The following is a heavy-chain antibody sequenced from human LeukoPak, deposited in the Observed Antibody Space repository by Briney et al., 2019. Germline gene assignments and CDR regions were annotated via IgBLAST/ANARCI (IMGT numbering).Heavy chain of an antibody. CDR3: ARDLTVSFYFDY. V-gene: IGHV1-8*01. D-gene: IGHD4-17*01. CDR2: MNPNSGNT. J-gene: IGHJ4*02. Sequence: ASVKVSCKASGYTFTSYDINWVRQATGQGLEWMGWMNPNSGNTGYAQKFQGRVTMTRDMSTSTVYMELSSLRSEDTAVYYCARDLTVSFYFDYWGQGTLVTVSS. CDR1: GYTFTSYD.